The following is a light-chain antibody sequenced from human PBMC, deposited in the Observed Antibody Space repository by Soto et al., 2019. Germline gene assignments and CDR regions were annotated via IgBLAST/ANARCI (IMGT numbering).Light chain of an antibody. CDR2: GAS. V-gene: IGKV3-20*01. CDR1: QSVSRY. J-gene: IGKJ1*01. Sequence: EIVLTQSPGTLSLSPGERATLSCRASQSVSRYLAWYQQKPGQAPRVLIYGASSRATGIPDRFSGSGSGTDFTLTISRLEPEDFAVYYYQHYGSSPWTFGQGTKVEIK. CDR3: QHYGSSPWT.